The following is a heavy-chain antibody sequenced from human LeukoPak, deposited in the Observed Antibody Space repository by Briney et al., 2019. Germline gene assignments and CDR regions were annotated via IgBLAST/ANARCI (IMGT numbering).Heavy chain of an antibody. CDR3: AKDRDKGNYYFDY. CDR1: GFTFSSYG. J-gene: IGHJ4*02. CDR2: IRYDGSDK. Sequence: PGGSLRLPCAASGFTFSSYGMHWVRQAPGKGLEWVAFIRYDGSDKDYVDSVKGRFTISRDNSKNTLYLQMNSLRAEDTAVYYCAKDRDKGNYYFDYWGQGTLVTVSS. D-gene: IGHD1-7*01. V-gene: IGHV3-30*02.